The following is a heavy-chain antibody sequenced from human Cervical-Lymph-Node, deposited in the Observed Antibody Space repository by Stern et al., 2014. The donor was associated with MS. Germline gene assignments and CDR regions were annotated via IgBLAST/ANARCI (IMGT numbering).Heavy chain of an antibody. D-gene: IGHD2-15*01. Sequence: VQLVESGAEVKKPGASVTVSCKASGYTFTSYGISWVRPAPGQWLEWMGGISAYNANTNYAQKLQGRVTMTTDTSTSTAYRELRSVRSDDTAVYYCARGLLGSENAFDIWGQGTMVTVSS. CDR1: GYTFTSYG. CDR2: ISAYNANT. V-gene: IGHV1-18*01. CDR3: ARGLLGSENAFDI. J-gene: IGHJ3*02.